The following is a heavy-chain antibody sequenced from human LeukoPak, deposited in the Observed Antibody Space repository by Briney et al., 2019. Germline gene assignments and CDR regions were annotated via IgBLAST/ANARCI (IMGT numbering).Heavy chain of an antibody. CDR3: AISVSHSHFDY. D-gene: IGHD4-11*01. CDR1: GGSISSYY. CDR2: IYYSGST. J-gene: IGHJ4*02. V-gene: IGHV4-59*01. Sequence: SETLSLTCTVSGGSISSYYWSWIRQPPGKGLEGIGYIYYSGSTNYNPSLKSRVTISVDTSKNQFSLKLSSVTAADTAVYYCAISVSHSHFDYWGQGTLVTVSS.